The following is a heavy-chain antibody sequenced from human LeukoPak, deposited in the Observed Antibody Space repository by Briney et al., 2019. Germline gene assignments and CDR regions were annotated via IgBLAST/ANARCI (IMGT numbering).Heavy chain of an antibody. J-gene: IGHJ4*02. CDR1: GGSISSYY. V-gene: IGHV4-59*01. D-gene: IGHD3-10*01. CDR2: IYYSGST. CDR3: AREDLSVFYGSGSYYDY. Sequence: PSETLSLTCTVSGGSISSYYWSWIRQPPGKGLEWIGYIYYSGSTNYNPSLKSRVTISVDTSKNQFSLKLSSVTAADTAVYYCAREDLSVFYGSGSYYDYWGQGTLVTVSS.